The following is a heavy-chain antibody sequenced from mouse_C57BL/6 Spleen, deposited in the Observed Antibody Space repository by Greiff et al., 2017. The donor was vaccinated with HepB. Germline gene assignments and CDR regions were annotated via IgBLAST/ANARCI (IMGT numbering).Heavy chain of an antibody. V-gene: IGHV1-82*01. CDR3: ARDDYDGGYAMDY. CDR1: GYAFSSSW. CDR2: IYPGDGDT. D-gene: IGHD2-4*01. J-gene: IGHJ4*01. Sequence: VQLQQSGPELVKPGASVKISCKASGYAFSSSWMNWVKQRPGKGLEWIGRIYPGDGDTNYNGKFKGKATLTADKSSSTAYMQLSSLTSEDSAVYFCARDDYDGGYAMDYWGQGTSVTVSS.